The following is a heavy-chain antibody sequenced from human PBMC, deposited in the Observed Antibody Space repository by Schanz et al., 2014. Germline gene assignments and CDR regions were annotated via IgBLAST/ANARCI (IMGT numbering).Heavy chain of an antibody. CDR3: SKSYDTSGYSGFDY. V-gene: IGHV3-11*06. D-gene: IGHD3-22*01. CDR2: MYINSGST. J-gene: IGHJ4*02. CDR1: GFIFSDHY. Sequence: QVQLVESGGGLVKPGGSLRLSCVVSGFIFSDHYMSWIRQAPGKGLEWISSMYINSGSTQYADSVKGRFIISRDNSKNTLYLQMNRLRAEDTAVDFCSKSYDTSGYSGFDYWGQGTLVTVSS.